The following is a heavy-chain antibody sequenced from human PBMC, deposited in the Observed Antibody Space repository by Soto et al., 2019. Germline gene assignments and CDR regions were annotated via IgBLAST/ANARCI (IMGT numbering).Heavy chain of an antibody. J-gene: IGHJ4*02. Sequence: VKLVESGGGVVQPGRSLRLSCVASEFTFSKHAMHWVRQAPGKGLEWVAVMSYDGRSEKYAASVKGRFTISRDNSKNTLYLQMNSLRPEDTAVYFCAKGPPLSMVYPMLDSWGQGTLVTVSP. CDR1: EFTFSKHA. CDR3: AKGPPLSMVYPMLDS. V-gene: IGHV3-30*18. D-gene: IGHD2-8*01. CDR2: MSYDGRSE.